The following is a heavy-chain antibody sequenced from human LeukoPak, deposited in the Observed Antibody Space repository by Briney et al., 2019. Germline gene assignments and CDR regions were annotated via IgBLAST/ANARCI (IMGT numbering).Heavy chain of an antibody. CDR2: ISGSGGST. D-gene: IGHD6-13*01. CDR1: ASTFSNFA. J-gene: IGHJ3*02. CDR3: GKIPGGYWNDAFDI. Sequence: GGSLRLSCAASASTFSNFAMSWVRQAPGKGLGWVSSISGSGGSTYYADSVKGRFTISRDNSKNTLYLQMNSLRADDTALYYCGKIPGGYWNDAFDIWGQGTMVTVSS. V-gene: IGHV3-23*01.